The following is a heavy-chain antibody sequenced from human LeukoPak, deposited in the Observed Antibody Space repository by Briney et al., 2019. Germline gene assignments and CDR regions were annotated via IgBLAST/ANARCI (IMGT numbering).Heavy chain of an antibody. D-gene: IGHD2-15*01. Sequence: GGSLRLSCAASGFTFYSYGMHWVRQAPGKGLEWVAVISHDGSNIHYGDSVKGRFAVSRDNSKNTLYLQMNSLRAEDTAVYYCAKDPYRVVVATGNYLDPWGQGTLVTVSS. V-gene: IGHV3-30*18. CDR2: ISHDGSNI. CDR3: AKDPYRVVVATGNYLDP. CDR1: GFTFYSYG. J-gene: IGHJ5*02.